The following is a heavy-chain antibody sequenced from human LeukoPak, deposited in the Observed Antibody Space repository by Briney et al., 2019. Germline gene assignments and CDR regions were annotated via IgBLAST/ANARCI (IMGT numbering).Heavy chain of an antibody. V-gene: IGHV4-59*12. Sequence: SETLSLTCTVSGGSISSYYWSWIRQPPGKGLEWIGYIYYSGSTNYNPSLKSRVTISVDTSKNQFSLKLSSVTAADTAVYYCARDLALPYCSSTSCYDDYYYYGMDVWGQGTTVTVSS. D-gene: IGHD2-2*01. J-gene: IGHJ6*02. CDR2: IYYSGST. CDR3: ARDLALPYCSSTSCYDDYYYYGMDV. CDR1: GGSISSYY.